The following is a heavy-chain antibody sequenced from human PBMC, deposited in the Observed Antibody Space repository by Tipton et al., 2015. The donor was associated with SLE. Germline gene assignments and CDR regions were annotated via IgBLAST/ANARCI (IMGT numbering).Heavy chain of an antibody. CDR2: IYYSGST. Sequence: TLSLTCTVSGGSISSYYWSWIRQPPGKGLEWIGYIYYSGSTNYNPSLKSRVTISVDTSKNQFSLKLSSVTAADTAVYYCARGAVGGAVAVDYWGQGTLVTVSS. CDR1: GGSISSYY. J-gene: IGHJ4*02. CDR3: ARGAVGGAVAVDY. D-gene: IGHD6-19*01. V-gene: IGHV4-59*01.